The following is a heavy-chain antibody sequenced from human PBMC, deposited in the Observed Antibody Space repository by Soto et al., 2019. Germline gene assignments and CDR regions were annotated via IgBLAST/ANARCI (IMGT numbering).Heavy chain of an antibody. CDR1: GDSMNSDY. V-gene: IGHV4-4*09. D-gene: IGHD3-22*01. CDR2: IFPTGNT. CDR3: ARCMGYDDSGRFDPTFDR. J-gene: IGHJ4*02. Sequence: SETLSLTCSVSGDSMNSDYWTWIRQTPGKGLEWIGYIFPTGNTNYNPSLKSRVIISVERSQNQFSLDLFSVTAADTAIYYCARCMGYDDSGRFDPTFDRWGQGTRVT.